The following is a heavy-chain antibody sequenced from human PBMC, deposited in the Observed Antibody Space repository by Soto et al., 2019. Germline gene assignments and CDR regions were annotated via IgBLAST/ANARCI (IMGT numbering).Heavy chain of an antibody. CDR1: GYTFTSYG. CDR3: ARDHDSSGYYPPFDY. D-gene: IGHD3-22*01. V-gene: IGHV1-18*01. J-gene: IGHJ4*02. CDR2: ISAYNGNT. Sequence: GASVKVSCKASGYTFTSYGISWVRQAPGQGLEWMGWISAYNGNTNYAQKLQGRVTMTTDTSTSTAYMELRSLRSDDTAVYYCARDHDSSGYYPPFDYWGQGTLVTVSS.